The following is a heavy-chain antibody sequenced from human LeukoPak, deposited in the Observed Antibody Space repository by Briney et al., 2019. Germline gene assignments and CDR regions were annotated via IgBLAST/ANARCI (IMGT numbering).Heavy chain of an antibody. Sequence: GGSLRLSCAASGFTFSSYSMGWVRQAPGKGLEWVSYISRSSSSIYYADSVKGRFTISRDNAKNSLYLQMNSLRDEDTAVYYCARGALRYSDYWGQGTLVTVSS. J-gene: IGHJ4*02. CDR2: ISRSSSSI. V-gene: IGHV3-48*02. D-gene: IGHD3-9*01. CDR3: ARGALRYSDY. CDR1: GFTFSSYS.